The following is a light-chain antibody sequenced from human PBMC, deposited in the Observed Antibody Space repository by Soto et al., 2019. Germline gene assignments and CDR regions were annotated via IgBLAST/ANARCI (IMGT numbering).Light chain of an antibody. CDR3: QQLNGYVALT. CDR1: QSVSSSF. J-gene: IGKJ4*01. V-gene: IGKV1-9*01. CDR2: DAS. Sequence: LTQSPGTLSLSPGERATLSCRTSQSVSSSFLAWYQQRPGKAPKLLIYDASTLQSGVPSRFSGSRSGTEFTLTISSLQPEDLATYYCQQLNGYVALTFGGGTKVEI.